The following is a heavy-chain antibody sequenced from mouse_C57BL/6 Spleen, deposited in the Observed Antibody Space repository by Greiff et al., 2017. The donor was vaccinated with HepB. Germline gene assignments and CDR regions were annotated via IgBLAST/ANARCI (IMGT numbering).Heavy chain of an antibody. CDR1: GFTFSDYG. V-gene: IGHV5-17*01. J-gene: IGHJ4*01. CDR3: ARKSDYYAMDY. Sequence: EVQGVESGGGLVKPGGSLKLSCAASGFTFSDYGMHWVRQAPEKGLEWVAYISSGSSTIYYADTVKGRFTISRDNAKNTLFLQMTSLRSGDTAMYYCARKSDYYAMDYWGQGTSVTVSS. CDR2: ISSGSSTI.